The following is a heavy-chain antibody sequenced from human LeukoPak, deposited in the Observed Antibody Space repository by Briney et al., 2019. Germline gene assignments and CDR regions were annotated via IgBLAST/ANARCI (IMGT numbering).Heavy chain of an antibody. CDR2: MSYDEHVK. Sequence: PGGSLRLSCAASGFTLSNYALHWVRQAPGEGLERVAVMSYDEHVKSYADFVKGRFTVSRDNAENTPFLQMDSLRVEDTAMYYCARDGVVKANNDAFDIWGQGTMVAVSP. V-gene: IGHV3-30*04. CDR1: GFTLSNYA. J-gene: IGHJ3*02. D-gene: IGHD3-3*01. CDR3: ARDGVVKANNDAFDI.